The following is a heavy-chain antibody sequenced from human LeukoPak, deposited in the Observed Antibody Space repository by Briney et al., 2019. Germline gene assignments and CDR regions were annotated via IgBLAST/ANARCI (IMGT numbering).Heavy chain of an antibody. V-gene: IGHV3-23*01. D-gene: IGHD2-2*01. Sequence: PGGSLRPSCAASGFTSSSDAMSWVRQSPGKGLECGSAISGSGGSTYYADSVKGRFTISRDNSKNTLYLQMNSLRAEDTAVYCCAKGMLTVVPAAAFDYWGQGTLVTVSS. CDR2: ISGSGGST. J-gene: IGHJ4*02. CDR1: GFTSSSDA. CDR3: AKGMLTVVPAAAFDY.